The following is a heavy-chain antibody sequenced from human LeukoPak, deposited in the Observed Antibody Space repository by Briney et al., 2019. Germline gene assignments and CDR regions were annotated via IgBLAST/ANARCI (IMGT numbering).Heavy chain of an antibody. Sequence: GGSLSLSCAASGFTFSSYAMTWVRQAPGKGLEWVSGISGSGISTYYADSVKGRFTISRDNSKNTLYLQMNSLRAEDTAVYYRAKDLDDFWSGFSYWGQGTLVTVSS. CDR2: ISGSGIST. CDR1: GFTFSSYA. CDR3: AKDLDDFWSGFSY. D-gene: IGHD3-3*01. J-gene: IGHJ4*02. V-gene: IGHV3-23*01.